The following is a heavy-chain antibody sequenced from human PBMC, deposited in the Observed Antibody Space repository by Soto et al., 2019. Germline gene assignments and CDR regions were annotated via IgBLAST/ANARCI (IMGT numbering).Heavy chain of an antibody. Sequence: PGGSLRLSCAASGVTVSSNYMSWVRQAPGKGLEWVSVSYSGGSTYYADTVKGRLTISRDKYKNTRYLQMNSMRAEDTAVYYCARGSSLVRSVIGEGGSRFYYYGMDVRGPGTTGPVSS. D-gene: IGHD3-10*01. CDR2: SYSGGST. J-gene: IGHJ6*02. V-gene: IGHV3-53*01. CDR1: GVTVSSNY. CDR3: ARGSSLVRSVIGEGGSRFYYYGMDV.